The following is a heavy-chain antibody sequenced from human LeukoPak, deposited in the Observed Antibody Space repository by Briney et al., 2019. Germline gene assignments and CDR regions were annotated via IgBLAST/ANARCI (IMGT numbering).Heavy chain of an antibody. Sequence: PGGSLRLSCAASGFTVSSNYMSWVRQAPGKGLEWVSVIYSGGSTYYADSVKGRFTISRDNSKNTLFLQMNSLRAEDTAVYYCARDRKEQQRYDAFSIWGQGTMVTVSS. CDR2: IYSGGST. D-gene: IGHD6-13*01. V-gene: IGHV3-66*01. J-gene: IGHJ3*02. CDR1: GFTVSSNY. CDR3: ARDRKEQQRYDAFSI.